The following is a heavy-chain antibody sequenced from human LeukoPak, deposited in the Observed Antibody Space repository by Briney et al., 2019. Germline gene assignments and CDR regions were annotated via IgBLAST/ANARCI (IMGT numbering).Heavy chain of an antibody. CDR2: INGDGRFT. Sequence: PGGSLRLSCGASAFTLSSYWMHWVRQAPGEGLVWVSRINGDGRFTGYVDSVKGRFTISRDNANNTLHLQMNSLRADDTALYYCARGGAAGGTLLVDWGQGTLVTVSS. D-gene: IGHD6-13*01. V-gene: IGHV3-74*01. CDR1: AFTLSSYW. J-gene: IGHJ4*02. CDR3: ARGGAAGGTLLVD.